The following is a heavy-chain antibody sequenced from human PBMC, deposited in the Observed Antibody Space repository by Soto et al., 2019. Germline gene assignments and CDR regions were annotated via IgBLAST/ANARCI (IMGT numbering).Heavy chain of an antibody. D-gene: IGHD4-17*01. CDR3: ARGGSGGKVTTPFEP. CDR2: IYYSGST. Sequence: QVQLQESGPGLVKPSQTLSLTCTVSGGSISSGDYYWSWIRQPPGKGLEWIGYIYYSGSTYYNPSHKSRVTISVDTSKNQFSLKLSSVTAADTAVYYCARGGSGGKVTTPFEPWGQGTLVTVSS. J-gene: IGHJ5*02. V-gene: IGHV4-30-4*01. CDR1: GGSISSGDYY.